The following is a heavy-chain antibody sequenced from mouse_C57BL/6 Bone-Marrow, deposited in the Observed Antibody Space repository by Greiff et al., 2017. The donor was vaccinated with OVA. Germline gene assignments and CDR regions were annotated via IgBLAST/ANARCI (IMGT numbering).Heavy chain of an antibody. CDR2: IYPGGGYT. J-gene: IGHJ4*01. D-gene: IGHD6-1*01. CDR1: GYTFTNYW. V-gene: IGHV1-63*01. Sequence: VQLQQSGAELVRPGTSVKMSCKASGYTFTNYWIGWAKQRPGHGLEWIGDIYPGGGYTNYNEKFKGKATLTEDQSSRTANTLFSSLTSADSAIDFYARSDSCSLYAMDYWGQGTSLTVSS. CDR3: ARSDSCSLYAMDY.